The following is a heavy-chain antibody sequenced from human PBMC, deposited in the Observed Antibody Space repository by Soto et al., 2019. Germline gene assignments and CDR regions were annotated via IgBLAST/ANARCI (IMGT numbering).Heavy chain of an antibody. CDR1: GGSFSGYY. V-gene: IGHV4-34*01. J-gene: IGHJ5*02. CDR2: INHSGST. D-gene: IGHD3-10*01. CDR3: ARGRTMVRGVIINRNWFDP. Sequence: SETLSLTCAVYGGSFSGYYWSWIRQPPGKGLEWIGEINHSGSTNYNPSLRSRVTISVDTSKNQFSLKLSSVTAADTAVYYCARGRTMVRGVIINRNWFDPWGQGTLVTVSS.